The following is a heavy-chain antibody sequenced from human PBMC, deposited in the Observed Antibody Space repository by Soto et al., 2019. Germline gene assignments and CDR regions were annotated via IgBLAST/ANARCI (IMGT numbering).Heavy chain of an antibody. Sequence: EVQLLESGGGLVQPGGSLRLSCAGSGFTFSSYAMTWVRQAPGKGLEWGSTLSDSGGHTYYADSVKGRFTISRDNPKNTLYLQMNSLRAEDTAVYYCAKDSQSVSVSAARVYGMDVWGQGTTVTVSS. V-gene: IGHV3-23*01. CDR3: AKDSQSVSVSAARVYGMDV. CDR2: LSDSGGHT. D-gene: IGHD2-2*01. CDR1: GFTFSSYA. J-gene: IGHJ6*02.